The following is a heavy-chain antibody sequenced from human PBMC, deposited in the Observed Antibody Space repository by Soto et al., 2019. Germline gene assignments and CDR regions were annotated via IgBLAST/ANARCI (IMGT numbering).Heavy chain of an antibody. CDR2: ISYDGSEK. J-gene: IGHJ5*02. CDR3: AKASGYDYVWGSSGLDP. Sequence: HPGGSLRLSCAASGFTFSSYGMHWVRQAPGKGLEWVAVISYDGSEKFYADSVKGRFTISRDDSKNTLYLQMNNLRAEDSAVYYCAKASGYDYVWGSSGLDPWGQGTLVTVSS. V-gene: IGHV3-30*18. D-gene: IGHD3-16*01. CDR1: GFTFSSYG.